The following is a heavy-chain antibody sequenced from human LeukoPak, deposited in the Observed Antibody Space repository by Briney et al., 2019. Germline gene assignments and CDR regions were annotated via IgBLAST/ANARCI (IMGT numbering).Heavy chain of an antibody. D-gene: IGHD5-12*01. CDR2: ISAYNGNT. CDR3: ASLYSGYGYFDY. CDR1: GYTFTSYG. V-gene: IGHV1-18*01. J-gene: IGHJ4*02. Sequence: GASVKVSCKASGYTFTSYGISWVRQAPGQGLEWVGWISAYNGNTNYAQKLQGRVTMTTDTSTSTAYMELRSLRSDDTAVYYCASLYSGYGYFDYWGQGTLVTVSS.